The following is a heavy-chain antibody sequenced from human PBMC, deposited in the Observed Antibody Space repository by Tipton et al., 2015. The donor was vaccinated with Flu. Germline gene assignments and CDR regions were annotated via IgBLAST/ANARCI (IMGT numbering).Heavy chain of an antibody. CDR1: GASISSRSYY. V-gene: IGHV4-39*07. D-gene: IGHD4-23*01. CDR3: ARVGVVTPFDY. J-gene: IGHJ4*02. CDR2: IYSSGST. Sequence: QLQLQESGPGLVKPSETLSLTCTVSGASISSRSYYWGWIRQPPGKGLEWIGCIYSSGSTYYNPSLKSRVTISLDTSKNQFSLKLSSVTAADTAVYYCARVGVVTPFDYWGQGTLVTVSS.